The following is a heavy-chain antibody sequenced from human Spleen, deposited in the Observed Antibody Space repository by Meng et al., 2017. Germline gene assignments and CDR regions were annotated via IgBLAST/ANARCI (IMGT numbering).Heavy chain of an antibody. CDR2: INHSGST. D-gene: IGHD3-22*01. J-gene: IGHJ4*02. V-gene: IGHV4-34*01. CDR3: ARTYYDDGSGHFDY. Sequence: SETLSLTCAVYGGSFSGYYWSWIRQPPGKGLEWIGEINHSGSTNYNPSLKSRVTISVDTSKNQFYLKLSSVTAADTAVYYCARTYYDDGSGHFDYWGQGTLVTVSS. CDR1: GGSFSGYY.